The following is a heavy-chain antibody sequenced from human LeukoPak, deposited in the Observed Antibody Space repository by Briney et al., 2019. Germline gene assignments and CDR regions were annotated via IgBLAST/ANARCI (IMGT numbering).Heavy chain of an antibody. J-gene: IGHJ3*02. V-gene: IGHV3-21*01. D-gene: IGHD2-2*01. CDR3: ARDPGYCSCISCLGVAFDI. CDR1: GYSFSRYT. CDR2: ICSSSSYI. Sequence: KPRGSLRLPCVASGYSFSRYTMNGVRQAPGKGREWVSSICSSSSYIYYADSVKGRFTISRDNAKNSLYLQMNSLRAEDTAVYYCARDPGYCSCISCLGVAFDIWGQGTMVTVSS.